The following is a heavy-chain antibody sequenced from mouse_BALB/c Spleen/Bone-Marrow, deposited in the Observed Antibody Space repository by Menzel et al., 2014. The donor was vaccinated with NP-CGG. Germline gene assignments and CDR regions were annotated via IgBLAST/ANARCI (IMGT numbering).Heavy chain of an antibody. J-gene: IGHJ4*01. V-gene: IGHV5-6-4*01. Sequence: EVQGVESGGGLVKPGGSLKLSCAASGFTFSSYTMSWVRQTPEKRLEWVATISSGGSYTYYPDSVKGRFTIPRDNAKNTLYLQMSSLKSEDTAMYYCTRDLYDGYYYYAMDYWGQGTSVTVSS. CDR2: ISSGGSYT. CDR3: TRDLYDGYYYYAMDY. CDR1: GFTFSSYT. D-gene: IGHD2-3*01.